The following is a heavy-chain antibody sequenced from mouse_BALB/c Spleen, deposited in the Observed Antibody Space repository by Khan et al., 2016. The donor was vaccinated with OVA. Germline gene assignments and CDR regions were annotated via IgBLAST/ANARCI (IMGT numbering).Heavy chain of an antibody. CDR3: ARWGCNCHSYAMDY. CDR2: IYPGNVNT. D-gene: IGHD2-1*01. J-gene: IGHJ4*01. V-gene: IGHV1S56*01. CDR1: GYTFTSYY. Sequence: QVQLKESGPELVKPGASVRISCKASGYTFTSYYIHWVKQRPGQGLEWIGWIYPGNVNTKYNEKFKGKATLTADTSSSTAYMQLSSLTSEDSAVYFCARWGCNCHSYAMDYWGQGTSGTVSS.